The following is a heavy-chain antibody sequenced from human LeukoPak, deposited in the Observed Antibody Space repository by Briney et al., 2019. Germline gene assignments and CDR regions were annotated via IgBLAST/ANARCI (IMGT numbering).Heavy chain of an antibody. CDR2: IIPIFDTA. J-gene: IGHJ6*02. CDR1: GGTFSSYS. D-gene: IGHD1-7*01. V-gene: IGHV1-69*01. CDR3: AADPWYNWNYGEGSYYYYGMDV. Sequence: GASVKVSCKASGGTFSSYSISWVRQAPGQGLEWMGGIIPIFDTADYAQKFQGRVTITADESTSTAYMELSSLRSEDTAVYYCAADPWYNWNYGEGSYYYYGMDVWGQGTTVTVSS.